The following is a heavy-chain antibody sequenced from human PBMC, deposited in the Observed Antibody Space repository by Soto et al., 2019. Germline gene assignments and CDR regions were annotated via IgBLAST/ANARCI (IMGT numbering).Heavy chain of an antibody. CDR1: GFTFSSYA. D-gene: IGHD2-2*01. CDR2: ISGSGGST. CDR3: AKERSEPRTKTAAPFVFDY. V-gene: IGHV3-23*01. Sequence: GGSLRLSCAASGFTFSSYAMSWVRQAPGKGLEWVSAISGSGGSTYYADSVKGRFTISRDNSKNTLYLQMNSLRAEDRAVYYCAKERSEPRTKTAAPFVFDYWGQGTLVTVSS. J-gene: IGHJ4*02.